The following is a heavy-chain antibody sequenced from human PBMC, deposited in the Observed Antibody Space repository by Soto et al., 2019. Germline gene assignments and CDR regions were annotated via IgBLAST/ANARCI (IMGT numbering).Heavy chain of an antibody. V-gene: IGHV4-59*01. D-gene: IGHD4-17*01. J-gene: IGHJ4*02. CDR2: IYYSGGT. CDR1: GASISSYK. CDR3: ARVYGDYLDY. Sequence: SETLSLTYTVTGASISSYKYILSRQPPGKGLEWIVYIYYSGGTNYNPSLKSRVTISVDTSKNQFSLKLSSVTAADTAVYYCARVYGDYLDYWGQGTLVTVS.